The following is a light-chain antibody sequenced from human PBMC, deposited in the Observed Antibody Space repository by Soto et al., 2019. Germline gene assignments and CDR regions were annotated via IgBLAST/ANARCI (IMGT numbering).Light chain of an antibody. CDR1: QSVSSSY. CDR3: QQYGSSPPIT. CDR2: GAS. Sequence: EIVLTQSPGTLSLSPGERATLSCRASQSVSSSYLAWHQQKPGQAPRIVIYGASSRATGIPDRFSGSGSGTDFTLAISRLESEDFAVYYCQQYGSSPPITFGQGTRLEIK. J-gene: IGKJ5*01. V-gene: IGKV3-20*01.